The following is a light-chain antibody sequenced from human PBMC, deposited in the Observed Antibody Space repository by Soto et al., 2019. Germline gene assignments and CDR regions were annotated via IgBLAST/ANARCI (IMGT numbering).Light chain of an antibody. J-gene: IGKJ4*01. Sequence: AVPLTQCPSSLSASVGDRVTITCRASQDVRTDLGLYQQSREKAPKVLIVGASTLQSRVPSRFSGSGSGTDFTLTSSSLQTEDFATYYCQHTYNFPVTFGGGTKVDI. V-gene: IGKV1-6*01. CDR3: QHTYNFPVT. CDR1: QDVRTD. CDR2: GAS.